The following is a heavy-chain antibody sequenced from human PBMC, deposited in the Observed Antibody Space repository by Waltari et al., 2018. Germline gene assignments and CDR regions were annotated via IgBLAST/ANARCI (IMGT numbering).Heavy chain of an antibody. CDR2: IHYSGSP. D-gene: IGHD6-13*01. CDR1: GGPISRDRYY. J-gene: IGHJ4*02. V-gene: IGHV4-39*01. Sequence: QQQLQESGPGLVKPSETLSPTCTVSGGPISRDRYYWGWIRQPPGKGLEWIGNIHYSGSPHYNPSLKSRVTLSVDTPKNQFSLRLNSVTAADTAVYYCARRRYGSSHSDFWGQGTLVTVSS. CDR3: ARRRYGSSHSDF.